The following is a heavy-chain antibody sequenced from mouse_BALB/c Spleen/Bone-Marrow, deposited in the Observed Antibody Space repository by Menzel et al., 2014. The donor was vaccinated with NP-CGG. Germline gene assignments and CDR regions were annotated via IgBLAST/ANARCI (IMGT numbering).Heavy chain of an antibody. V-gene: IGHV1S137*01. CDR1: GYTFTDYA. CDR2: ISTYYGDA. J-gene: IGHJ4*01. CDR3: ARDAMDY. Sequence: QVQLQQPGAELVRPGVSVKISCKGSGYTFTDYAMHWVKRSHAKSLEWIGVISTYYGDASYNQKFKGKATMTVDKSSSTAYMELARLTPEDSAIYYCARDAMDYWGQGTSVTVSS.